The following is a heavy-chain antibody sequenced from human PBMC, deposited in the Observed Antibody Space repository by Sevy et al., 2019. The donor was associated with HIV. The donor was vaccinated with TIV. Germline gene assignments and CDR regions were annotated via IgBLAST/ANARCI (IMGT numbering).Heavy chain of an antibody. Sequence: ASVKVSCKASGVTFSSYAISWVRQAPGQGLEWMGGIIPIFGTANYALKFQGRVTITADESTSTAYMELSSLRSEDTAVYYCARGGFTEAAAAYYYYYGMDVWGQGTTVTVSS. V-gene: IGHV1-69*13. J-gene: IGHJ6*02. CDR2: IIPIFGTA. CDR3: ARGGFTEAAAAYYYYYGMDV. D-gene: IGHD6-13*01. CDR1: GVTFSSYA.